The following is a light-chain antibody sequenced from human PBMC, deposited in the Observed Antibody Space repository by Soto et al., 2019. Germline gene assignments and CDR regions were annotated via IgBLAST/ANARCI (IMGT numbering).Light chain of an antibody. Sequence: ELVLTQSPGTLSLSPGERATLSCRASQTVTTTHLAWYQQKPGQAPRLLIYGASTRATGIPDRFSGGGSGTDFTLTISRLEPEDFAVYYCQQYGNSLWTFGRGTKVDIK. V-gene: IGKV3-20*01. J-gene: IGKJ1*01. CDR2: GAS. CDR1: QTVTTTH. CDR3: QQYGNSLWT.